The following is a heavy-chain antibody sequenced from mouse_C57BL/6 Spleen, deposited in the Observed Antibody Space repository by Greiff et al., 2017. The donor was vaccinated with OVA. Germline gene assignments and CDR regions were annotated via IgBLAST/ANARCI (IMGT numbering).Heavy chain of an antibody. CDR2: IYPSDSET. J-gene: IGHJ4*01. Sequence: QVQLKQPGAELVRPGSSVKLSCKASGYTFTSYWMDWVKQRPGQGLEWIGNIYPSDSETHYNQKFKDKATLTVDKSSSTAYMQLSSLTSEDSAVYYCARTSGTFAMDYWGQGTSVTVSS. V-gene: IGHV1-61*01. CDR3: ARTSGTFAMDY. CDR1: GYTFTSYW. D-gene: IGHD4-1*01.